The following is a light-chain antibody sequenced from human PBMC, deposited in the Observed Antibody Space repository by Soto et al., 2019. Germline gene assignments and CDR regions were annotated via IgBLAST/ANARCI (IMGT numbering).Light chain of an antibody. CDR3: AAWDDSLNGVV. CDR2: SDN. CDR1: SSNIGGNT. Sequence: QAVVTRPPSASQTPGQRVTISCSGSSSNIGGNTVNWYQQLPGTAPKLLIYSDNQRPSGVPDRFSGSKSGTSASLAIGGLQSEDEADYYSAAWDDSLNGVVFGGGTKLTVL. J-gene: IGLJ2*01. V-gene: IGLV1-44*01.